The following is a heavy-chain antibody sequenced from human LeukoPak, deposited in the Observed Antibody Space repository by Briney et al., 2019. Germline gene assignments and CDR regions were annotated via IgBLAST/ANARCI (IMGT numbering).Heavy chain of an antibody. J-gene: IGHJ5*01. V-gene: IGHV3-7*03. Sequence: GGSLRLTCVASEFIFSDYRMSWVRQAPGKGLEWVANIKQGGREEKYVGSVKGRFAISRDDAKSTLYLQMGSLSGDDTAVYYCARDNGGWFDSWGRGTLVTVSS. D-gene: IGHD3-10*01. CDR2: IKQGGREE. CDR3: ARDNGGWFDS. CDR1: EFIFSDYR.